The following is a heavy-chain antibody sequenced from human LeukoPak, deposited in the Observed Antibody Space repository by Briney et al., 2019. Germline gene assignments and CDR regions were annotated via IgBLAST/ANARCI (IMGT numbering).Heavy chain of an antibody. CDR2: IYYTGNT. D-gene: IGHD3-22*01. CDR1: GGSISSYY. V-gene: IGHV4-59*01. CDR3: ARGIYDSSGYFYFDY. J-gene: IGHJ4*02. Sequence: PSETLSLTCTVSGGSISSYYWGWIRQPPGKGLEWIGYIYYTGNTNYNPSLKSRVTISVDTSKNQFSLKVRSVTAADTAVYYCARGIYDSSGYFYFDYWGQGTLVTVSS.